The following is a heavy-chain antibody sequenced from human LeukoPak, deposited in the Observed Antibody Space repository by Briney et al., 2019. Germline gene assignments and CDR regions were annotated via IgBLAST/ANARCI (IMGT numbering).Heavy chain of an antibody. J-gene: IGHJ4*02. D-gene: IGHD3-16*01. CDR2: IYYTGTT. V-gene: IGHV4-59*01. CDR3: ARGHRGLGC. Sequence: PSETLSLTCTVSGASISDYYWSWIRQPPGKGLEWIGYIYYTGTTNYNPSLKSRVTISVDTSKNQFSLKLTSVTAADTAVYYCARGHRGLGCWGQGTLVSVSS. CDR1: GASISDYY.